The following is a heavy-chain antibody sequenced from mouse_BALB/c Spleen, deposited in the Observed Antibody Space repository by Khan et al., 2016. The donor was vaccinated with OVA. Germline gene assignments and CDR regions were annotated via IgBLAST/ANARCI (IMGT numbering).Heavy chain of an antibody. CDR3: ARVGYYGKGFAY. V-gene: IGHV1S136*01. CDR2: IYPNNDGP. CDR1: GYTFTSYV. Sequence: VQLQQPGPELVKPGASVKMSCKASGYTFTSYVMHWVKQKPGQGLEWIGYIYPNNDGPEYNEKFKGKATLTSDKSSSTAYMELSSLTSEDSAVYYGARVGYYGKGFAYWGQGTLVTVSA. J-gene: IGHJ3*01. D-gene: IGHD2-1*01.